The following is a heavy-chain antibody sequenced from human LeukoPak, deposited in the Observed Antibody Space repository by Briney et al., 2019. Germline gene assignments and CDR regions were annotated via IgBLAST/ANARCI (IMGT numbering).Heavy chain of an antibody. J-gene: IGHJ4*02. CDR1: GGSISGYY. Sequence: PSETLSLTCTVSGGSISGYYWSWIRQPPGKGLEWMGYIYYSGSTTNYNPSLKSRVTISVDTSKNQFSLNLSSVTAADTAVYYCARTVCNGGSCYSFDCWGQGTLVTVSS. CDR2: IYYSGSTT. D-gene: IGHD2-15*01. V-gene: IGHV4-59*01. CDR3: ARTVCNGGSCYSFDC.